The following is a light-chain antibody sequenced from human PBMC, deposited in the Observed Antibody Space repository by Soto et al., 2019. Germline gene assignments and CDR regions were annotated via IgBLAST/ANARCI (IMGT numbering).Light chain of an antibody. CDR2: DAS. CDR3: HQRNNWPFA. CDR1: QSIRNH. J-gene: IGKJ3*01. V-gene: IGKV3-11*01. Sequence: EIVLTQSPATLSLSPGQRATLSCRASQSIRNHLAWYQQRVGQAPRLLIYDASKRATGIPARFSGSGSGADFTLTINSPEPEDFAVYYCHQRNNWPFAFGPGTKVEFK.